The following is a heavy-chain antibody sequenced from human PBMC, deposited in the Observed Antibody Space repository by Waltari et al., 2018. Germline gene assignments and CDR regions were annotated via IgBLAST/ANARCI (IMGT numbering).Heavy chain of an antibody. CDR3: ATSTGYYYYYYMDV. Sequence: EVQLLESGGGLVQPGGSLRLSCAASGFTFSSYAMSWVRQAPGKGLEWVSDISGSGGSTYYADSVKGRFTISRDNSKNTLYLQMNSLRAEDTAVYYCATSTGYYYYYYMDVWGKGTTVTVSS. V-gene: IGHV3-23*01. CDR1: GFTFSSYA. J-gene: IGHJ6*03. CDR2: ISGSGGST.